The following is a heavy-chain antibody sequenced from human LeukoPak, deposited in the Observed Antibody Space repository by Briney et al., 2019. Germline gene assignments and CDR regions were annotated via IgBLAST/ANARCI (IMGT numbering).Heavy chain of an antibody. V-gene: IGHV3-23*01. D-gene: IGHD3/OR15-3a*01. CDR2: ISDSGGNT. Sequence: GGSLRLSCAVSGITLSNYGMSWVRQAPGKGLEWVAGISDSGGNTKYADSVKGRFTISRDNPKNTLCLQMNSLRAEDTAVYFCAKRGVVIRVILVGFHKEAYYFESWGQGALVTVSS. J-gene: IGHJ4*02. CDR1: GITLSNYG. CDR3: AKRGVVIRVILVGFHKEAYYFES.